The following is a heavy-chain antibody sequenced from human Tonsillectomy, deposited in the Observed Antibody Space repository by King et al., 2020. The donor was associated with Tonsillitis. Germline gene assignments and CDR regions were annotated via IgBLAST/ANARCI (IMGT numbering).Heavy chain of an antibody. D-gene: IGHD5-18*01. CDR2: ISYDGSYN. J-gene: IGHJ6*01. CDR3: ARGRLGGYSYGSYSHCMDV. CDR1: GFTFSSSA. V-gene: IGHV3-30-3*01. Sequence: VQLVESGGGVVQPGRSLRLSCAASGFTFSSSAMHWVRQAPGKGLEWVAVISYDGSYNHLADSVKGRFTISRDNSKNTLYLQVNSLRVEDTAVYYCARGRLGGYSYGSYSHCMDVWGQGTAVTVAS.